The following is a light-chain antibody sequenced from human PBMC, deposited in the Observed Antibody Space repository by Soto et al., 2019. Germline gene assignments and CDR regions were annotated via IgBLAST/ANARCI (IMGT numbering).Light chain of an antibody. Sequence: EIVMTPSPATLSVSSGETATLSCRASQSVNSNLAWYQQKPGQAPRLLISDASTRAAGLPARFSGSGSGTEFTLTISSLQSEDFAVYFCQQSNNWPKTLGQGTKV. CDR3: QQSNNWPKT. V-gene: IGKV3-15*01. CDR2: DAS. CDR1: QSVNSN. J-gene: IGKJ1*01.